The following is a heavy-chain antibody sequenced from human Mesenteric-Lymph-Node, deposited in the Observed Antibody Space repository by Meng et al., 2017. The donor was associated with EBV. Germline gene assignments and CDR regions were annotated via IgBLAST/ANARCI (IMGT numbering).Heavy chain of an antibody. J-gene: IGHJ5*02. CDR3: ARASVYGDYDNWFDP. V-gene: IGHV4-30-2*01. CDR2: IYHSGST. D-gene: IGHD4-17*01. CDR1: GGSSSNDGYS. Sequence: QRQLQEYGTGLVKPSQPRSFTCACSGGSSSNDGYSWSWTRQPPGKGLEWIGYIYHSGSTYSNPSLKSRVTISVDRSKNQFSLKLNSVTAADTAVYYCARASVYGDYDNWFDPWGQGTLVTVSS.